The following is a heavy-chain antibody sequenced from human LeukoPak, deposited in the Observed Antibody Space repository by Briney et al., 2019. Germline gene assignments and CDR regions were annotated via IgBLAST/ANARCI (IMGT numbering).Heavy chain of an antibody. Sequence: ASVNVSCKPSGYIFTKYVVHWVRQAPGQRPECMGWIKAGNGDTKYSQNFQDRLTIARDTSASTVYMELSSLTSEDTALYYCARDDCGDTCYPGGYWGQGTLVTVSS. CDR2: IKAGNGDT. D-gene: IGHD2-21*01. CDR3: ARDDCGDTCYPGGY. V-gene: IGHV1-3*01. J-gene: IGHJ4*02. CDR1: GYIFTKYV.